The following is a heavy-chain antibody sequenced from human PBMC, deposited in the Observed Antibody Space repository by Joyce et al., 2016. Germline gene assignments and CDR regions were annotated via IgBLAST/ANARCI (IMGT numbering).Heavy chain of an antibody. CDR2: VYTNRSA. CDR1: GGSRNSANYY. CDR3: ARSRGRAASGALRGWFDP. Sequence: VPLQESGAGLVKPSQTLPLTRTVSGGSRNSANYYWGWMRQLAWKGLEWIGRVYTNRSANYNPSRKRRVTISIETSKKHFSLSLDVVTAADTAGYYCARSRGRAASGALRGWFDPWGQGTLVTVSS. J-gene: IGHJ5*02. D-gene: IGHD6-13*01. V-gene: IGHV4-61*02.